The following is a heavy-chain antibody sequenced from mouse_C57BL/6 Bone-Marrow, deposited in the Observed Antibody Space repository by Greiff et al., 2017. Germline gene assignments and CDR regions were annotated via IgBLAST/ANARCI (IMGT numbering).Heavy chain of an antibody. CDR1: GFSLTSYG. CDR2: IWGDGST. J-gene: IGHJ4*01. D-gene: IGHD1-1*01. CDR3: AKQIPLDYYGSRYAMDY. V-gene: IGHV2-3*01. Sequence: VQRVESGPGLVAPSQSLSITCTVSGFSLTSYGVSWVRQPPGKGLEWLGVIWGDGSTNYHSALISRLSISKDNSKSQVFLKLNSLQTDDTATYYCAKQIPLDYYGSRYAMDYWGQGTSVTVSS.